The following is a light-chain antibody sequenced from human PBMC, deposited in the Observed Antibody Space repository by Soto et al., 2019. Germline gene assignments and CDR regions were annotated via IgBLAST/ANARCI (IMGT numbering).Light chain of an antibody. Sequence: QSVLTQPPSVSGAPGQRVTISCSGTSSSIGAGYEVHWYHQLPGTAPKLVVSGNGNRPSGVPDRLSASKSGTSASLAITGLQADDEADYFCCSYAGRTTPYVFGTGTKVTVL. V-gene: IGLV1-40*01. CDR1: SSSIGAGYE. CDR3: CSYAGRTTPYV. J-gene: IGLJ1*01. CDR2: GNG.